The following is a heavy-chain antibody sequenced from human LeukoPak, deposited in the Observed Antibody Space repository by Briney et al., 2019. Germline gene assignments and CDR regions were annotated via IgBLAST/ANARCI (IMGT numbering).Heavy chain of an antibody. CDR3: ARGYYYDSSGYQDNAFDI. CDR1: GYTFTSYG. Sequence: GASVKVSCKASGYTFTSYGISWVRQAPGQGLEWMGWIRAYNGNTNYAQKLQGRVTMTTDTSTSTAYMELRSLRSDDTAVYYCARGYYYDSSGYQDNAFDIWGQGTMVTVSS. D-gene: IGHD3-22*01. V-gene: IGHV1-18*01. J-gene: IGHJ3*02. CDR2: IRAYNGNT.